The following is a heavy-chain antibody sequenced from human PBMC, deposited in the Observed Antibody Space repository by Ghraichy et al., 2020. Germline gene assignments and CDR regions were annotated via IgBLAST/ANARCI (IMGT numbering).Heavy chain of an antibody. CDR1: GGSISSGGYY. V-gene: IGHV4-31*03. Sequence: SETLSLTCTVSGGSISSGGYYWNWIRQHPGKGLEWIGYISYSGTTYYNPSLKSRVTILMDRSTRRFSLKLSSVTAADTALYYCARERAYDFWTGSSNLYYFDNWGQGALVTVSS. D-gene: IGHD3-3*01. CDR2: ISYSGTT. CDR3: ARERAYDFWTGSSNLYYFDN. J-gene: IGHJ4*02.